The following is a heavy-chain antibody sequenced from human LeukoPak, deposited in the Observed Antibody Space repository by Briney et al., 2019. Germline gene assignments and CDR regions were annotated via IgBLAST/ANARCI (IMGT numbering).Heavy chain of an antibody. CDR2: ISGSGGST. D-gene: IGHD2-15*01. CDR1: GFTFSNYA. V-gene: IGHV3-23*01. CDR3: ARDATFCRGGSCYYYYGMDV. J-gene: IGHJ6*02. Sequence: GGSLRLSCAASGFTFSNYAMSWVRQAPGKGLEWVSAISGSGGSTYYADSVKGRLTISRDNAKNSLYLQMNSLRAEDTAVYYCARDATFCRGGSCYYYYGMDVWGQGTTVTVSS.